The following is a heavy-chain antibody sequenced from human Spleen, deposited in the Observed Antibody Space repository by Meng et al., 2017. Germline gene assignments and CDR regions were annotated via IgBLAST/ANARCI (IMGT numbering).Heavy chain of an antibody. CDR1: GFTFGDYA. CDR2: IRSKAYGGTT. V-gene: IGHV3-49*04. D-gene: IGHD3-9*01. J-gene: IGHJ4*02. CDR3: TRDLPYDILTGYYSGYYFDY. Sequence: GESLKISCTASGFTFGDYAMSWVRQAPGKGLEWVGFIRSKAYGGTTEYAASVKGRFTISRDDSKNIVYLQMNSLKTEDTAVYYCTRDLPYDILTGYYSGYYFDYWGQGTLVTVSS.